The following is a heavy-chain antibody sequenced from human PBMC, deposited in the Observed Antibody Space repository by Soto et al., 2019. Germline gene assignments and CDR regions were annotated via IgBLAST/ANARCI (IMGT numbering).Heavy chain of an antibody. V-gene: IGHV1-69*01. CDR3: AGSPEWSYALNEAVISTFGFY. D-gene: IGHD3-16*01. CDR2: IIPIFGAP. CDR1: GDTFSKYA. Sequence: QVRLVQSGTEVKKPGSSGKGSCQASGDTFSKYASSWVRQAPGHGLEWMGGIIPIFGAPNHAQKFQGRVTIAPDESTTTVYMELTRLTSEDTALHYCAGSPEWSYALNEAVISTFGFYWGQGTLVTVSS. J-gene: IGHJ4*02.